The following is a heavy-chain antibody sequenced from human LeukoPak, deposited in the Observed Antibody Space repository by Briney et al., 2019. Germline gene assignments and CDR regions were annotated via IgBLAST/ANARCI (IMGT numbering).Heavy chain of an antibody. J-gene: IGHJ4*02. V-gene: IGHV3-7*01. D-gene: IGHD2-8*01. Sequence: QPGGSLRLSCAVSGFTFSSYWMNWVRQAPGKGLEWVANIKQDGSEKNYVDSVKGRFTISRDNAKSSLFLQKNDLRAEDTAVYYCAKGGRGNGEVYWGQGTLVTVSS. CDR3: AKGGRGNGEVY. CDR2: IKQDGSEK. CDR1: GFTFSSYW.